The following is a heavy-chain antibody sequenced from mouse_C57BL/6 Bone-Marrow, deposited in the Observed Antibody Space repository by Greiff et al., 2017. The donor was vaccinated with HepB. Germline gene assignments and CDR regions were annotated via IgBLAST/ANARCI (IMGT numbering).Heavy chain of an antibody. V-gene: IGHV5-16*01. D-gene: IGHD1-1*01. J-gene: IGHJ1*03. CDR3: AREAYYGSSYVRYFDV. CDR2: INYDGSST. CDR1: GFTFSDYY. Sequence: EVQLQESEGGLVQPGSSMKLSCTASGFTFSDYYMAWVRQVPEKGLEWVANINYDGSSTYYLDSLKSRFIISRDNAKNILYLQMSSLKSEDTATYYCAREAYYGSSYVRYFDVWGTGTTVTVSS.